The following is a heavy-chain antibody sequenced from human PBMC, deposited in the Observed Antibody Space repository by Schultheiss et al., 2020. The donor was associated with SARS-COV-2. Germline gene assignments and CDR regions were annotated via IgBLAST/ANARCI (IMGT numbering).Heavy chain of an antibody. CDR2: IYYSGST. V-gene: IGHV4-59*01. CDR3: ARAMYSSGWYDY. J-gene: IGHJ4*02. D-gene: IGHD6-19*01. Sequence: SQTLSLTCTVSGGSISSYYWSWIRQPPGKGLEWIGYIYYSGSTNYNPSLKSRVTISVDTSKNQFSLKLSSVTAADTAVYYCARAMYSSGWYDYWGQGTRVTVSS. CDR1: GGSISSYY.